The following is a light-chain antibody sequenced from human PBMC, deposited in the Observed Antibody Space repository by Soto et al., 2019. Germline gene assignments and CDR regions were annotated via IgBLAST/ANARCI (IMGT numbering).Light chain of an antibody. CDR1: QTVRNN. CDR3: QQFHNWPLS. J-gene: IGKJ4*01. CDR2: DAS. V-gene: IGKV3-15*01. Sequence: EFVLTQSPGTLSLSPWERATLSCRASQTVRNNYLAWYQQKPGQAPRLLIYDASTRAAGIPARFNGGGSGTEFTLTISSLQSEDFALYYCQQFHNWPLSFGGGTKVDIK.